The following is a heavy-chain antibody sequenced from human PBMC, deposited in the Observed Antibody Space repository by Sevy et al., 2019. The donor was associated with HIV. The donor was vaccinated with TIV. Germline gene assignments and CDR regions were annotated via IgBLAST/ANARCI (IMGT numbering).Heavy chain of an antibody. Sequence: SETLSLTCSVSGASVSTGNDYWSWVRQPPGKGLEWIGFVYYFGTTNYNPSLKSRVTISLDTSKKQFSLKLSFVTAAETARYYCARDQYYEIVTGLYAMDVWGQGTTVTVSS. D-gene: IGHD3-9*01. CDR3: ARDQYYEIVTGLYAMDV. CDR1: GASVSTGNDY. CDR2: VYYFGTT. V-gene: IGHV4-61*01. J-gene: IGHJ6*02.